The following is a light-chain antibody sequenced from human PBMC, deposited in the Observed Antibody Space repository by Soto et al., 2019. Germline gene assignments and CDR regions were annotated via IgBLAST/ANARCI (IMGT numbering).Light chain of an antibody. Sequence: DIVMTQSPDSMAVSLGERATINCKSRKSLLYTSDNKNYLAWYQQKPGQPPKLLISWASTRESGVPDRFSGSGSGTDFTLTISSLQAEDVAVYYCQQYYGTPPTFGLGPRWIS. V-gene: IGKV4-1*01. CDR2: WAS. J-gene: IGKJ3*01. CDR1: KSLLYTSDNKNY. CDR3: QQYYGTPPT.